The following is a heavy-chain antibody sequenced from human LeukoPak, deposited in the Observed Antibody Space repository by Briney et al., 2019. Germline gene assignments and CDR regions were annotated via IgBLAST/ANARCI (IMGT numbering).Heavy chain of an antibody. V-gene: IGHV3-23*01. CDR2: ISGSGGST. CDR1: GFTFSSYA. Sequence: PGGSLRLSCAASGFTFSSYAMSWVRQAPGKGLEWASAISGSGGSTYYGESVKGRLTISRDNSKNMLYLQMNSLRAEDTAVYYCAKFPEMGAVAGTSAEFYFDYWGQGTLVTVSS. D-gene: IGHD6-19*01. J-gene: IGHJ4*02. CDR3: AKFPEMGAVAGTSAEFYFDY.